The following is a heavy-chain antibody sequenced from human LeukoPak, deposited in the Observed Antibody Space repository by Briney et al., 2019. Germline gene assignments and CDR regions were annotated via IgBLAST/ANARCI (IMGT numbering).Heavy chain of an antibody. D-gene: IGHD4-23*01. CDR2: ISYDGSNK. CDR1: GFTFSSYA. J-gene: IGHJ4*02. CDR3: ARDPNHYGGNPDY. V-gene: IGHV3-30*04. Sequence: GRSLRLSCAASGFTFSSYAMHWVRQAPGKGLELVAVISYDGSNKYYADSVKGRFTISRDNSKNTLYLQMNSLRAEDTAVYYCARDPNHYGGNPDYWGQGTLVTVSS.